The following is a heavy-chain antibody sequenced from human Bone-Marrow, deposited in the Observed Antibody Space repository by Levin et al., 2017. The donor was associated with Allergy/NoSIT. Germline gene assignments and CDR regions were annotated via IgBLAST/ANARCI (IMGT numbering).Heavy chain of an antibody. D-gene: IGHD4-17*01. CDR2: IPTKDSTYAT. J-gene: IGHJ4*02. CDR3: TRAYGPVYGANEDY. CDR1: GFTFSDST. Sequence: GESLKISCAASGFTFSDSTIHWVRQASGRGLEWVGRIPTKDSTYATTYAESVKGRFTISRDDSKNTAYLQMNSLKTEDTAVYYGTRAYGPVYGANEDYWGQGTLVSVSS. V-gene: IGHV3-73*01.